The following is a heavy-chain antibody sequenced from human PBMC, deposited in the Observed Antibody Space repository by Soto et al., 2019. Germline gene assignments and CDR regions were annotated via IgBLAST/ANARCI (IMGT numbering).Heavy chain of an antibody. Sequence: SETLSLTCTVSGGSISSYYWSWIRQPPGKGLEWIGYIYYSGSTNYNPSLKSRVTISVDTSKNQFSLKLSSVTAADTAVYYCARSPYYYDSSGYWFDPWGQGTLVTVSS. V-gene: IGHV4-59*01. CDR1: GGSISSYY. D-gene: IGHD3-22*01. J-gene: IGHJ5*02. CDR2: IYYSGST. CDR3: ARSPYYYDSSGYWFDP.